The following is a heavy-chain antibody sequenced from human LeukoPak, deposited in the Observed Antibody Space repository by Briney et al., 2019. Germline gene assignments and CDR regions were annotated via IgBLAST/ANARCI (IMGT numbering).Heavy chain of an antibody. CDR1: GGSISSAY. D-gene: IGHD6-19*01. CDR3: ARGSSGWYLEY. V-gene: IGHV4-59*01. J-gene: IGHJ4*02. CDR2: MYYSGNT. Sequence: PSETLSLTCTVSGGSISSAYWSWIRQPPGKGLEWIALMYYSGNTNYNPSLKSRVTISVDTSKNQLSLKLSSVTAADTAAYYCARGSSGWYLEYWGQGTLVTVSS.